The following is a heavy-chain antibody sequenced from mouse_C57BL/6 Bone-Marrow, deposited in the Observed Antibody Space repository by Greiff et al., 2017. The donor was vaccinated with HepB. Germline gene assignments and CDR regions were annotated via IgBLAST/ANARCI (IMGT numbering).Heavy chain of an antibody. CDR1: GFTFSSYA. D-gene: IGHD1-1*01. CDR2: ISDGGSYT. Sequence: EVKVIESGGGLVKPGGSLKLSCAASGFTFSSYAMSWVRQTPEKRLEWVATISDGGSYTYYPDNVKGRFTISRDNAKNNLYLQMSHLKSEDTAMYYCARDLGYYYGPNYWGQGTTLTVSS. J-gene: IGHJ2*01. V-gene: IGHV5-4*01. CDR3: ARDLGYYYGPNY.